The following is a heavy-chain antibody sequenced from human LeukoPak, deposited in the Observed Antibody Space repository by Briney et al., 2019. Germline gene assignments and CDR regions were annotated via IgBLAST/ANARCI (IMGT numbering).Heavy chain of an antibody. V-gene: IGHV3-15*04. CDR3: TTVGRDRFGYYVFFDY. CDR2: IANKADGGTT. D-gene: IGHD3-22*01. Sequence: GGSLRLSCAASGFIFNNAWMNWVRQAPGKGLEWVGRIANKADGGTTVYAAPVKGRLSISRDDSKNMLYLEMNSLKTEDTAVYYCTTVGRDRFGYYVFFDYWGQGTQVSVSS. CDR1: GFIFNNAW. J-gene: IGHJ4*02.